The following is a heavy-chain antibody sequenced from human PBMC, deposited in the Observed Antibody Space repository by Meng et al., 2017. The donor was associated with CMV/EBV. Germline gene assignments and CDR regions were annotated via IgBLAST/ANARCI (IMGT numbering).Heavy chain of an antibody. CDR2: ISYDGSNK. Sequence: GGSLRLSCAASGFTFSSYSIHWVRQAPGKGLEWVAAISYDGSNKFYGDSVKGRFTISRDNSKNALYLQMNSLRAEDTAVCYCARVAIMTTVTPYYFDYWGQGTLVTVSS. V-gene: IGHV3-30*04. CDR3: ARVAIMTTVTPYYFDY. J-gene: IGHJ4*02. D-gene: IGHD4-11*01. CDR1: GFTFSSYS.